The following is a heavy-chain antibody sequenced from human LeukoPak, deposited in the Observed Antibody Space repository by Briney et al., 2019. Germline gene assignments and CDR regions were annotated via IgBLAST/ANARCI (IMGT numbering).Heavy chain of an antibody. V-gene: IGHV1-2*02. CDR2: INPSSGDT. J-gene: IGHJ4*02. CDR3: AKNPYEYYFDY. Sequence: ASVTVSFKASGYTLTGYYMHWVRLAPGQGLEWMGWINPSSGDTHYAQKFQGRVTMTRDTSISTAYMELSRLSSDDTAVYYCAKNPYEYYFDYWGQGTLVTVSS. CDR1: GYTLTGYY. D-gene: IGHD5-12*01.